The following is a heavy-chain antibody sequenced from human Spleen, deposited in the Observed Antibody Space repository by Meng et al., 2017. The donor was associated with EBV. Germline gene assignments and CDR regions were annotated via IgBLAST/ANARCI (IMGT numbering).Heavy chain of an antibody. Sequence: QGQVVESGAAVKKPGSSVKVSCKTSGGTFRSDAISWVRQAPGQGLEWMGGLIPLSDAPHYAQKFQGRVTITADESTSTHYLDLSGLRAEDTAVYYCASESGRGFTPDYWGQGTLVTVSS. CDR1: GGTFRSDA. J-gene: IGHJ4*02. CDR3: ASESGRGFTPDY. V-gene: IGHV1-69*01. D-gene: IGHD3-10*01. CDR2: LIPLSDAP.